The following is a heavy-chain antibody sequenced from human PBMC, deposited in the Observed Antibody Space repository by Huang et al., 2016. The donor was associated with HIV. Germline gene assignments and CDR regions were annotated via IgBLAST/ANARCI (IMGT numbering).Heavy chain of an antibody. CDR2: ISYDGSNK. Sequence: CPASGSSFSTYGLHWVRQAPGKGLEWVAVISYDGSNKYYAHSVKGRFTISRDMSENKVYLQMNSLRHEDTAVYYCAKDGADEEWDIDYWGQGTLVTVSS. D-gene: IGHD1-26*01. CDR3: AKDGADEEWDIDY. CDR1: GSSFSTYG. V-gene: IGHV3-30*18. J-gene: IGHJ4*02.